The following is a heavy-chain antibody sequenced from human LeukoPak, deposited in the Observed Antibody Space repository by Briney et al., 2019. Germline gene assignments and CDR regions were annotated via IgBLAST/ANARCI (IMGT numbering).Heavy chain of an antibody. CDR3: ARSINLYNWFDP. Sequence: ASVKVSCKASGYTFTSYYMHWVRQAPGQGLEWMGIINPSGGSTSYAQKFQGRVTMTRDTSISTAYMELSRLRSDDTAVYYCARSINLYNWFDPWGQGTLVTVSS. CDR1: GYTFTSYY. CDR2: INPSGGST. J-gene: IGHJ5*02. V-gene: IGHV1-46*01. D-gene: IGHD3-9*01.